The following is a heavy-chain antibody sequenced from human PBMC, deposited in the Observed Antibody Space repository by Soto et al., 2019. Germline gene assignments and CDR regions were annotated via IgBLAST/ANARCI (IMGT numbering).Heavy chain of an antibody. Sequence: EVQLLESGGNLVQPGESQRLSCAASGFSLSNNVMSWVRQAPGKGLEWVSTFIGSDGGTNYADSVKGRFTISGDNSKITLYLQMNSLRAEDTAVYYCAKKLAPGYTPFVSWGQGTLVTVSS. V-gene: IGHV3-23*01. CDR1: GFSLSNNV. CDR2: FIGSDGGT. CDR3: AKKLAPGYTPFVS. D-gene: IGHD3-9*01. J-gene: IGHJ4*02.